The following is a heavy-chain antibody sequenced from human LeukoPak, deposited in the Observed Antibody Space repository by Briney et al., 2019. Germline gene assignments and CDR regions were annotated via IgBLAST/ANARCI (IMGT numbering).Heavy chain of an antibody. D-gene: IGHD4-23*01. CDR3: ARRVYGGNLGDAFDI. CDR1: GGTFSSYA. J-gene: IGHJ3*02. Sequence: GASVTVSCKASGGTFSSYAISWVRQAPGQGLEWMGGIIPIFGTANYAQKFQGRVTITADKSTSTAYMELSSLRSEDTAVYYCARRVYGGNLGDAFDIWGQGTMVTVSS. V-gene: IGHV1-69*06. CDR2: IIPIFGTA.